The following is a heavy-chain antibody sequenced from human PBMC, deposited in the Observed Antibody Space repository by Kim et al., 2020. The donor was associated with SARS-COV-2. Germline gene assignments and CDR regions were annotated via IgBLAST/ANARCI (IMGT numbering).Heavy chain of an antibody. J-gene: IGHJ4*02. V-gene: IGHV4-39*01. CDR2: IYYSGST. CDR1: GGSITSSSYY. CDR3: ARRTKYGDGYNS. Sequence: SETLSLTCTVSGGSITSSSYYWGWIRQPPGKGLEWIGSIYYSGSTYYNPSLKSRVTISVDTSKNQFSLKLSSVTAADTAVYYCARRTKYGDGYNSWGQGTLVTVSS. D-gene: IGHD5-12*01.